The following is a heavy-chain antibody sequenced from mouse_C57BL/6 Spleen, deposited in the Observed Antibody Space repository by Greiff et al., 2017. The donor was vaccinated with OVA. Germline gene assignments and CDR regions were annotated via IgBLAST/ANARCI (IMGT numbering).Heavy chain of an antibody. D-gene: IGHD1-1*01. CDR2: IWRGGST. Sequence: QVQLQQSGPGLVQPSQSLSITCTVSGFSLTSYGVHWVRQSPGKGLEWLGVIWRGGSTDYNAAFMSRLSITKDNSKSQVFFKMNSLQADDTAIYYCAKNLITTVVGHWYFDVWGTGTTVTVSS. CDR1: GFSLTSYG. V-gene: IGHV2-5*01. J-gene: IGHJ1*03. CDR3: AKNLITTVVGHWYFDV.